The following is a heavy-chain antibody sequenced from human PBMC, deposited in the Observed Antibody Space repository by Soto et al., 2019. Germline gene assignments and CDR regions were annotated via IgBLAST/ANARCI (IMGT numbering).Heavy chain of an antibody. CDR3: AKDSGYPQGEWLFNYFDY. Sequence: GGSLRLSCAASGFTFSSYAMSWVRQAPGKGLEWVSAISGSGGSTYYADSVKGRFTISRDNSKNTLYLQMNSLRAEDTAVYYCAKDSGYPQGEWLFNYFDYWGQGTLVTVSS. D-gene: IGHD3-3*01. CDR2: ISGSGGST. J-gene: IGHJ4*02. V-gene: IGHV3-23*01. CDR1: GFTFSSYA.